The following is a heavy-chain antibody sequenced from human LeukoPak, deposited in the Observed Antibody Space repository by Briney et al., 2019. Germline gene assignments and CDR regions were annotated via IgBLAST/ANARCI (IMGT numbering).Heavy chain of an antibody. Sequence: GGSLRLSCEASGFTFTSYAMHWVRQAPGKGLEWVSSISASGSGTFYTDSMSGRFIISRDNAKKTLFLQMKNLRLGDTALYYCAKGRDTSGRQNFDFWGQGTLVTVSS. CDR1: GFTFTSYA. J-gene: IGHJ4*02. CDR3: AKGRDTSGRQNFDF. D-gene: IGHD6-19*01. V-gene: IGHV3-23*01. CDR2: ISASGSGT.